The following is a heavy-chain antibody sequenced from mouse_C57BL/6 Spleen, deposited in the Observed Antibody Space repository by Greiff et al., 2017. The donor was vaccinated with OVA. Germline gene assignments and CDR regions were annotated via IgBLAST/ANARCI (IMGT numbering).Heavy chain of an antibody. CDR3: ARIDYGSSYLYWYFDV. Sequence: VKLVESGPGLVAPSQSLSITCTVSGFSLTSYAISWVRQPPGKGLEWLGVIWTGGGTNYNSALKSRLSISKDNSKSQVFLKMNSLQTDDTARYYCARIDYGSSYLYWYFDVWGTGTTVTVSS. D-gene: IGHD1-1*01. CDR2: IWTGGGT. J-gene: IGHJ1*03. CDR1: GFSLTSYA. V-gene: IGHV2-9-1*01.